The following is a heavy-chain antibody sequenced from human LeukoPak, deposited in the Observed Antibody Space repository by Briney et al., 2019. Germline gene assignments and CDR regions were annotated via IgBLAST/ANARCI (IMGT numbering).Heavy chain of an antibody. J-gene: IGHJ1*01. Sequence: GGSQPLFCAALGFTVSSNYMSWVRQAPGKGLEWVSVIYSSGATYYADSVKGRFTISRDNSKNTVFLQMNSLRAEDTAVYHCARDALGRGSSYLTGDQWGQGTV. CDR1: GFTVSSNY. D-gene: IGHD5-18*01. CDR3: ARDALGRGSSYLTGDQ. CDR2: IYSSGAT. V-gene: IGHV3-66*01.